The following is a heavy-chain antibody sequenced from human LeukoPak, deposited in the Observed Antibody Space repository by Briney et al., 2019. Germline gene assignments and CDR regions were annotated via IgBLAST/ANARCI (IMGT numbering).Heavy chain of an antibody. CDR2: ISNSGGRT. J-gene: IGHJ4*02. D-gene: IGHD5-12*01. Sequence: GGSLRLSCAASGFTFSSYAMSWVRQAPGKGLEWVSSISNSGGRTFYTDSVKGRFTISRDNSKITLYLQMNSLRAEDTAVYYCAKSYDGYESKPDYWGQGTLVTVSS. V-gene: IGHV3-23*01. CDR1: GFTFSSYA. CDR3: AKSYDGYESKPDY.